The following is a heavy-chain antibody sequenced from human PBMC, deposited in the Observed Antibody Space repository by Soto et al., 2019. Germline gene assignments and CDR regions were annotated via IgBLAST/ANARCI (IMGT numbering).Heavy chain of an antibody. J-gene: IGHJ4*02. CDR1: GFTFSSYG. CDR3: ARQQWLVPSTFDY. CDR2: ISSSSSYI. Sequence: GGSLRLSCAASGFTFSSYGMNWVRQAPGKGLEWVSSISSSSSYIYYADSVKGRFTISRDNAKNSLYLQMNSLRAEDTAVYYCARQQWLVPSTFDYWGQGTLVTVSS. V-gene: IGHV3-21*01. D-gene: IGHD6-19*01.